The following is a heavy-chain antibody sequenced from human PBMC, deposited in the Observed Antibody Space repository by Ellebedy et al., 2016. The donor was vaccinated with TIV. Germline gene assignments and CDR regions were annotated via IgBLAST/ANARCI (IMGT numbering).Heavy chain of an antibody. D-gene: IGHD1-14*01. V-gene: IGHV1-18*01. Sequence: ASVKVSXXASGYTFTTYSITWVRQAPGQGLEWMAWISTSYGDTTYAQKLQDRVTLTTDTSMSTVYMEMRSLTSDDTAVYYCARGTGSGDAFHIWGQGTMVTVSS. J-gene: IGHJ3*02. CDR3: ARGTGSGDAFHI. CDR1: GYTFTTYS. CDR2: ISTSYGDT.